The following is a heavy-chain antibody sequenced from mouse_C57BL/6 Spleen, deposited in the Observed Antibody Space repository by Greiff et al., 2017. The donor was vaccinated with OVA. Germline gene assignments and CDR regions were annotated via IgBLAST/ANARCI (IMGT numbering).Heavy chain of an antibody. CDR1: GYTFTSYW. J-gene: IGHJ1*03. D-gene: IGHD1-1*01. CDR2: IDPSDSET. V-gene: IGHV1-52*01. Sequence: QVQLQQPGAELVRPGSSVKLSCKASGYTFTSYWMHWVKQRPIQGLEWIGNIDPSDSETHYNQKFKDKATLTVDKSSSTAYMQLSSLTSEDSAVYYGARGGYGSSYDWYFDVWGTGTTVTVSS. CDR3: ARGGYGSSYDWYFDV.